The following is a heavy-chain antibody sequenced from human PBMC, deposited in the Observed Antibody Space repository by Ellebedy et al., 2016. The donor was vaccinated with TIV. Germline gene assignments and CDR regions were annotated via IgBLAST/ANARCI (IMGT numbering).Heavy chain of an antibody. V-gene: IGHV3-49*04. CDR3: TRDLTTLAAAGTGIYYYTMDV. CDR1: GFTFGDYA. CDR2: IRSKAYGGTT. J-gene: IGHJ6*02. D-gene: IGHD6-13*01. Sequence: GGSLRLXXTASGFTFGDYAMSWVRQAPGKGLAWVSFIRSKAYGGTTEYAASVKGRFTISRDDSKSIAYLQMNSLKAEDTAVYYCTRDLTTLAAAGTGIYYYTMDVWGQGTTVTVSS.